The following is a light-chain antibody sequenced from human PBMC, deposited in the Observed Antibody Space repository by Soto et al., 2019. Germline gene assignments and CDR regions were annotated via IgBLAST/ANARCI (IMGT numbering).Light chain of an antibody. CDR1: HDFSNF. V-gene: IGKV1-9*01. J-gene: IGKJ4*01. CDR3: QQLYSFPLT. Sequence: IQLTQSPSFLSASIGDIVTSTCRASHDFSNFLAWYQQKPGRAPKLLMYDASTLQSGVPSRFSGSGSGTEFTLTICSLQPEDFATYYCQQLYSFPLTFCGGTKV. CDR2: DAS.